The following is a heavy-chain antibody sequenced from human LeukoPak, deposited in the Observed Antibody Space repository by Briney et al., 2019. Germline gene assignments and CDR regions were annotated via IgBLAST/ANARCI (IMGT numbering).Heavy chain of an antibody. CDR3: ARGCIYQDN. CDR1: GFTFSSYG. V-gene: IGHV3-33*01. D-gene: IGHD2-8*01. J-gene: IGHJ4*02. CDR2: IWYDGSTK. Sequence: GRSLRLSCAASGFTFSSYGMHWVRQAPGKGLEWVALIWYDGSTKYYADSMKGRFTISRDNSKDTLYLQMNSLRAEDTAVYYCARGCIYQDNWGQGTLVTVSS.